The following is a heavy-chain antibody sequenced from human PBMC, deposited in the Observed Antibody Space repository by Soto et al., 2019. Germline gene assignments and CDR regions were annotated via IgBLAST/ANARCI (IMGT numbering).Heavy chain of an antibody. CDR2: IYYSGST. J-gene: IGHJ4*02. D-gene: IGHD6-19*01. CDR1: GGSISSGDYY. V-gene: IGHV4-30-4*01. CDR3: ARYPGLKPRFDY. Sequence: SKTLSLTCTVSGGSISSGDYYWSWIRQPPGKGLEWIGCIYYSGSTYYNPSLKSRVTISVDTSKNQFSLKLSSVTAADTAVYYCARYPGLKPRFDYWGQGTLVTVSS.